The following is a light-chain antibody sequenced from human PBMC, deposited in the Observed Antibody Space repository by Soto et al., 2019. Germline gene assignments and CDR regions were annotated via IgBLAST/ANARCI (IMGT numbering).Light chain of an antibody. CDR3: QQYGTYLWT. CDR1: QGISSY. CDR2: DAS. V-gene: IGKV1-9*01. J-gene: IGKJ1*01. Sequence: DIQLTQSPSFLSASVGDRVTITCRASQGISSYLAWYQQKPGKAPKLLIYDASSLESGVPSRFSGSGSGTEFTLTISSLQPDDFATYYCQQYGTYLWTFGQGTKVDIK.